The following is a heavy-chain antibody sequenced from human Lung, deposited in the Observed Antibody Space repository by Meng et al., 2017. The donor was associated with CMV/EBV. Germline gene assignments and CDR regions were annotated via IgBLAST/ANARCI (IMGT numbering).Heavy chain of an antibody. CDR1: GGTFSNYP. J-gene: IGHJ5*02. CDR2: FIPIFGTP. V-gene: IGHV1-69*05. Sequence: SXXVSCKASGGTFSNYPVSWVRHAPGLWLEWMGGFIPIFGTPNYAQKFQGRLTITTDESTSTAYMALNSLRSEDTAVYYCATEGPLNWFDRWAQGNRVT. CDR3: ATEGPLNWFDR.